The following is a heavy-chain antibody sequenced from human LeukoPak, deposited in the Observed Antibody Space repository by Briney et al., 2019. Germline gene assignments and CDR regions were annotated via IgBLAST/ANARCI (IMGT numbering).Heavy chain of an antibody. CDR1: GFTFSTYW. CDR2: IKQDGSDK. CDR3: AELGITMIGGV. V-gene: IGHV3-7*01. Sequence: PGGSLRLSCAASGFTFSTYWMSWARQAPGKGLEWVANIKQDGSDKYYVDSVKGRFTISRDNAKNSLYLQMNSLRAEDTAVYYCAELGITMIGGVWGKGTTVTISS. D-gene: IGHD3-10*02. J-gene: IGHJ6*04.